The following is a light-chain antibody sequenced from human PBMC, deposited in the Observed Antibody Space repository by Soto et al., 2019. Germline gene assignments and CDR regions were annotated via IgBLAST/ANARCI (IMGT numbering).Light chain of an antibody. CDR2: DAS. CDR1: QDIATY. Sequence: DIQMTQSPSSLSASVGNRVTITCQASQDIATYLNWYQQKPGKAPNLLIYDASNLETGVPSRFSGGGSGTHFTFTISNLQPEDIATYYCQQYDNRPPTWTCGQGTKVEIE. CDR3: QQYDNRPPTWT. J-gene: IGKJ1*01. V-gene: IGKV1-33*01.